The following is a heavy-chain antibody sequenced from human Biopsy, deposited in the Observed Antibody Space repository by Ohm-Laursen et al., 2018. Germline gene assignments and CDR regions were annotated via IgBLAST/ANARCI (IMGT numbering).Heavy chain of an antibody. Sequence: SETLSLTWLVFGGSFSGYYWSWIRQPPGKGLEWIGEINHSGSTNNNPSLKSRVTISVDTSKNQFSLKVSSVTAADTAVYYCARGRGYCGGDCYPTYYYNYGMDVWGQGTTVTVSS. J-gene: IGHJ6*02. CDR1: GGSFSGYY. CDR3: ARGRGYCGGDCYPTYYYNYGMDV. CDR2: INHSGST. V-gene: IGHV4-34*01. D-gene: IGHD2-21*02.